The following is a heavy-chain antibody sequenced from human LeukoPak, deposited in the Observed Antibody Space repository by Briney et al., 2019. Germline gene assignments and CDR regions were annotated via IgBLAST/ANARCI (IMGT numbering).Heavy chain of an antibody. CDR1: GGSISSNSFY. CDR3: ARQFKWVVAAMPVGY. V-gene: IGHV4-39*01. J-gene: IGHJ4*02. D-gene: IGHD2-15*01. CDR2: IYYSGST. Sequence: SETLSLTCSVSGGSISSNSFYWDWIRQPPGKGLEWIGSIYYSGSTFYSSSLESRVSLSVDMSKSQFSLKLTSVTAADTAVYYCARQFKWVVAAMPVGYWGQGTLVTVSS.